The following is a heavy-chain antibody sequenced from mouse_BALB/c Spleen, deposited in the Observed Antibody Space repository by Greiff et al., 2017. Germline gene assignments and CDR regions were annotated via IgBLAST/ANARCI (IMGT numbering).Heavy chain of an antibody. V-gene: IGHV1-9*01. CDR3: ASGSSLGYAMDY. D-gene: IGHD1-1*01. Sequence: QVHVKQSGAELMKPGASVKISCKATGYTFSSYWIEWVKQRPGHGLEWIGEILPGSGSTNYNEKFKGKATFTADTSSNTAYMQLSSLTSEDSAVYYCASGSSLGYAMDYWGQGTSVTVSS. CDR2: ILPGSGST. J-gene: IGHJ4*01. CDR1: GYTFSSYW.